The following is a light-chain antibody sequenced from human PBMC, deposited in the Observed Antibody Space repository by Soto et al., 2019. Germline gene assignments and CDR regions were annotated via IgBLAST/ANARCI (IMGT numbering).Light chain of an antibody. CDR3: QHFKSFPIT. CDR2: ESS. CDR1: QGISTL. J-gene: IGKJ5*01. V-gene: IGKV1-13*02. Sequence: AIQLTHSPSSLSASVCDRVTITFRASQGISTLLAWYQQKPGKAPKVLIYESSLLQSGVPSRFSGSGSGTDFTLTISSLQPEDFATYYCQHFKSFPITFGQGTRLENK.